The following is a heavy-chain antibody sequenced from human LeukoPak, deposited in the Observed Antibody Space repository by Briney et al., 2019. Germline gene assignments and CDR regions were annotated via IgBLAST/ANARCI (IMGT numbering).Heavy chain of an antibody. J-gene: IGHJ3*02. V-gene: IGHV3-23*01. CDR2: ISGSGGST. CDR1: GFTFSSYA. CDR3: ASRDSSGYSPDAFDI. D-gene: IGHD3-22*01. Sequence: GGSLRLSCAASGFTFSSYAMSWVRQAPGKGLEWVSGISGSGGSTYYADSVKGRFTISRDNSKNTLYLQMSSLRAEGTAVYYCASRDSSGYSPDAFDIWGQGTMVTVSS.